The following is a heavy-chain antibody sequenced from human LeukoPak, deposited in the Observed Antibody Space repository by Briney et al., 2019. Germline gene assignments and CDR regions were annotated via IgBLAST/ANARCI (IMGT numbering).Heavy chain of an antibody. CDR2: ISSSGSTI. CDR3: ARGFWSGYYKDY. J-gene: IGHJ4*02. D-gene: IGHD3-3*01. Sequence: GGSLRLSCAASGFTFSDYYMSWIRQAPGKGLEWVSYISSSGSTIYYADSVKGRFTISRDNTKNSLYLQMNCLRAEDTAVYYCARGFWSGYYKDYWGQGTLVTVSS. V-gene: IGHV3-11*04. CDR1: GFTFSDYY.